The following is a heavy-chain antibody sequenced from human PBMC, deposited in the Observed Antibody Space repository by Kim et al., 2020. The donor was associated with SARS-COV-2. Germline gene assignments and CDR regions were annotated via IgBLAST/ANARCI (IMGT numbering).Heavy chain of an antibody. CDR2: ISWNSGSI. J-gene: IGHJ6*02. CDR1: GFTFDDYA. Sequence: GGSLRLSCAASGFTFDDYAMHWARQAPGKGLEWVSGISWNSGSIGYADSVKGRFTISRDNAKNSLYLQMNSLRAEDTALYYCAKDMMVTAMTHYYGMDVWGQGTTVTVSS. D-gene: IGHD2-21*02. V-gene: IGHV3-9*01. CDR3: AKDMMVTAMTHYYGMDV.